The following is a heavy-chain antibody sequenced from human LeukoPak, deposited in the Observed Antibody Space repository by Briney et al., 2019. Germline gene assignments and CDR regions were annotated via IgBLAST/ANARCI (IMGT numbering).Heavy chain of an antibody. Sequence: RTGGSLRLSCAASGFTFSSYSMNWVRQAPGKGLEWVSAISGSGGSTYYADSVKGRFTISRDNSKNTLYLQMNSLRAEDTAVYYCAKETMEWLLSDYYYYGMDVWGQGTTVTVSS. CDR1: GFTFSSYS. CDR3: AKETMEWLLSDYYYYGMDV. V-gene: IGHV3-23*01. D-gene: IGHD3-3*01. J-gene: IGHJ6*02. CDR2: ISGSGGST.